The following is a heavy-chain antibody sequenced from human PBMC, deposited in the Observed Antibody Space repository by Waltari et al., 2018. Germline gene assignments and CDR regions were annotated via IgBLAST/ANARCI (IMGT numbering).Heavy chain of an antibody. CDR1: GYSISSGYY. D-gene: IGHD3-22*01. Sequence: QVQLQESGPGLVKPSETLSLTCAVSGYSISSGYYWGWIRQPPGKGREWIGSIYHSGSTYYNPSLKSRVTISVDTSKNQFSLKLSSVTAADTAVYYCARAQTYYYDSSGQLFDYWGQGTLVTVSS. J-gene: IGHJ4*02. CDR3: ARAQTYYYDSSGQLFDY. CDR2: IYHSGST. V-gene: IGHV4-38-2*01.